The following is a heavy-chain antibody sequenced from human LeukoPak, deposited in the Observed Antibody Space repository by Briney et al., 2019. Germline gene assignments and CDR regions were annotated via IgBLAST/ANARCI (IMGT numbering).Heavy chain of an antibody. CDR2: ISESGTNT. J-gene: IGHJ4*02. CDR1: GFTFSSYA. CDR3: ASQGGAEPAQL. V-gene: IGHV3-23*01. Sequence: GGSLRLSCAASGFTFSSYAMTWVRQAPGKGLEWVSSISESGTNTYYADSVKGRFTLSRDNSKNTLYLLMNSLRAEDTAVYYCASQGGAEPAQLWGQGTLVTVSS. D-gene: IGHD1-1*01.